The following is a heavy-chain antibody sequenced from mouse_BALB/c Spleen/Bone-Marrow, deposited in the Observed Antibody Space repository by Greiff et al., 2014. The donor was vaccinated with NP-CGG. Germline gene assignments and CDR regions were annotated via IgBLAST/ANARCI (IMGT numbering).Heavy chain of an antibody. D-gene: IGHD2-2*01. CDR2: ISCYNGAT. CDR3: ARSCGAYGYDGGYYVDD. J-gene: IGHJ2*01. V-gene: IGHV1S34*01. CDR1: GYSFTGYY. Sequence: LVKTGASVKISCKASGYSFTGYYMHWVKQSHGKSLEWIGYISCYNGATSYNQKFKGKATFTVDTSSSTAYMQCNSLTSEDAAVYYCARSCGAYGYDGGYYVDDWGQGTTLTVSS.